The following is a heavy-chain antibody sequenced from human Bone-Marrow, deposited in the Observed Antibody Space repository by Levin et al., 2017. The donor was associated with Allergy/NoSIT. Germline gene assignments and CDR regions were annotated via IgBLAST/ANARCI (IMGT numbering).Heavy chain of an antibody. CDR3: ARVLGYNAWYFDH. J-gene: IGHJ2*01. D-gene: IGHD1-1*01. V-gene: IGHV3-23*01. Sequence: GGSLRLTCAASGFTFTGYALTWVRQAPGKGLEWVSAISDSGGSTYYADSVKGLFTISRDNSKNTLYLQMNSLRAEDTAVYYCARVLGYNAWYFDHWGRGTLVSVSS. CDR2: ISDSGGST. CDR1: GFTFTGYA.